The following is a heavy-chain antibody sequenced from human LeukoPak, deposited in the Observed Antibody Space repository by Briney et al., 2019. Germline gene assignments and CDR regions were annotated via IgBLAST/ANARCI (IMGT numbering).Heavy chain of an antibody. CDR3: ANRGRSSTSWGGSWFDP. CDR2: INHSGST. CDR1: GGSFSGYY. Sequence: SETLSLTCAVYGGSFSGYYWSWIRQPPGKGLEWIGEINHSGSTNYNPSLKSRVTISVDTSKSQFSLKLSSVTAADTAVYYCANRGRSSTSWGGSWFDPWGQGTLVTVSS. D-gene: IGHD2-2*01. V-gene: IGHV4-34*01. J-gene: IGHJ5*02.